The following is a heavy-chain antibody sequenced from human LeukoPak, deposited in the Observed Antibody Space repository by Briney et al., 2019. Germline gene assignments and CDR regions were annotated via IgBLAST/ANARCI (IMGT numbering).Heavy chain of an antibody. V-gene: IGHV3-23*01. CDR3: ARHRNFGANFAIDY. Sequence: GGSLRLSCAASGFTFSDFAMSWVRQAPGKGLEWVSGVTNSGNTTYYADSVKGRFTISKDNSKSTLHLQLNSLRAEDTAIYFCARHRNFGANFAIDYWGQGTLVIVSS. CDR1: GFTFSDFA. CDR2: VTNSGNTT. D-gene: IGHD4/OR15-4a*01. J-gene: IGHJ4*02.